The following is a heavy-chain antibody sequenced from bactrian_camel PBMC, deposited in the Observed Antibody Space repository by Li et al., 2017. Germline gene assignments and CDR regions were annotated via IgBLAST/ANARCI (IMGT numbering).Heavy chain of an antibody. D-gene: IGHD6*01. CDR3: AKDPKMYGGSWLSPDIDH. CDR1: EFTFSNYA. J-gene: IGHJ4*01. Sequence: DVQLVESGGGLVQPGGSLRLSCAASEFTFSNYAMNWVRQPPEKGLEWVAGINSGGGATLYSPSVEGRFTISRDNVKNTLYLQLDSLNTEDTAMYYCAKDPKMYGGSWLSPDIDHWGQGTQVTVS. V-gene: IGHV3S42*01. CDR2: INSGGGAT.